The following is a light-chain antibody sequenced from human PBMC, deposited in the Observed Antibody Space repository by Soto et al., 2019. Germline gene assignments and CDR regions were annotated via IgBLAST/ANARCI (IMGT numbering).Light chain of an antibody. CDR3: QQYGTSPLT. CDR2: GAG. Sequence: EIVLTQSPGTLSLSPGERATLSCRASQSVISSYLAWYQQKPGQAPRRLIYGAGNRATGIPDRFSGSGSETDFTLTISRLEPEDFAVYYCQQYGTSPLTFGGGTKVEIK. J-gene: IGKJ4*01. CDR1: QSVISSY. V-gene: IGKV3-20*01.